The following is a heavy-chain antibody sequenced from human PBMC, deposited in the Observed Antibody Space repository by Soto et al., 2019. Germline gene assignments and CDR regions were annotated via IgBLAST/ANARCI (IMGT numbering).Heavy chain of an antibody. Sequence: GGSLRLSCAASGFSVSRYAMMWVRQPPGKGQEWVAGMTGSGGDIRYADPVKGRFTISKDNSKNTLYLQMNSLSAEDTAIYYCAKDAVYGDGLWLAGNWGQGTLVTVSS. V-gene: IGHV3-23*01. D-gene: IGHD2-21*02. J-gene: IGHJ4*02. CDR2: MTGSGGDI. CDR1: GFSVSRYA. CDR3: AKDAVYGDGLWLAGN.